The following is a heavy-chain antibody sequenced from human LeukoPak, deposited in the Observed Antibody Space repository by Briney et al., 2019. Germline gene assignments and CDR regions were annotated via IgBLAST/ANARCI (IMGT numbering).Heavy chain of an antibody. CDR2: ISGNGQKT. Sequence: GESLRLSCSASGFTFSRFAMTWVRQLPGKGLQWVSTISGNGQKTYYGDSVTGRFSVSRDNSNNILFLQMDSLRADDSVLYYCAKDANYYDSSAFFIPFDSWGQGTLVTVSS. D-gene: IGHD3-22*01. CDR3: AKDANYYDSSAFFIPFDS. V-gene: IGHV3-23*01. J-gene: IGHJ4*02. CDR1: GFTFSRFA.